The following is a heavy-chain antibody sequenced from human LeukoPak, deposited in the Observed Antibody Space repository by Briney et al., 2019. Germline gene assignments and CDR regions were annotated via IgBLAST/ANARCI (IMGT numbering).Heavy chain of an antibody. CDR3: ARGSSIAARRHYFDY. Sequence: ASVKVSCKASGYTFTSYDFNWVRQATGQRPEWMGWMSPNSGDTGYAQKFQDRVTMTRNTSISTAYMELSSLRSDDTAVYYCARGSSIAARRHYFDYWGQGTLVTVSS. J-gene: IGHJ4*02. CDR2: MSPNSGDT. V-gene: IGHV1-8*01. CDR1: GYTFTSYD. D-gene: IGHD6-6*01.